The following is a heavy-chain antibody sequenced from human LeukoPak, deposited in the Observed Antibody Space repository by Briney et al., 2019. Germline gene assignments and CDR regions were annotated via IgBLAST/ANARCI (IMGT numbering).Heavy chain of an antibody. CDR2: IYYSGST. V-gene: IGHV4-59*12. Sequence: SETLSLTCTVSGGSISSYYWSWIRQPPGKGLEWIGYIYYSGSTNYNPSLKSRVTISVDTSKNQFSLKLSSVTAADTAVYYCARGGDYVWGSYRYPWTFDYWGQGTLVTVSS. J-gene: IGHJ4*02. D-gene: IGHD3-16*02. CDR1: GGSISSYY. CDR3: ARGGDYVWGSYRYPWTFDY.